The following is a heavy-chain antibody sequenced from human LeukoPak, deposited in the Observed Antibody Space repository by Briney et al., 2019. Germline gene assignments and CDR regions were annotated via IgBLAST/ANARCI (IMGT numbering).Heavy chain of an antibody. Sequence: PSETLSLTCAVYGGSFSGYYWSWIRQPPGKGLEWIGEINHSGSTNYNPSLKSRVTISVDTSKNQFSLKLGSVTAADTAVYYCARVQSYYDFWSGYRYYFDYWGQGTLVTVSS. CDR1: GGSFSGYY. V-gene: IGHV4-34*01. CDR3: ARVQSYYDFWSGYRYYFDY. CDR2: INHSGST. J-gene: IGHJ4*02. D-gene: IGHD3-3*01.